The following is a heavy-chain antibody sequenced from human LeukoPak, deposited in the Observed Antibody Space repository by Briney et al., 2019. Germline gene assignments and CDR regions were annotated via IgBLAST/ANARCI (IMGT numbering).Heavy chain of an antibody. Sequence: GGSLRLSCAASGFTFSSYSMNWVRQAPGKGLEWVSSISSSSSYIYYADSVKGRFTISRDNAKNSLYLQMNSLRAEDTAVYYCARAVGATTPYYYYYMDVWGKGTTVTVSS. D-gene: IGHD1-26*01. J-gene: IGHJ6*03. CDR1: GFTFSSYS. CDR3: ARAVGATTPYYYYYMDV. V-gene: IGHV3-21*01. CDR2: ISSSSSYI.